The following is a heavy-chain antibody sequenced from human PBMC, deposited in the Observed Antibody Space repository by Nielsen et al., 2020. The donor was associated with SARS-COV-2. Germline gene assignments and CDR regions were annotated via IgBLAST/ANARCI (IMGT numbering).Heavy chain of an antibody. CDR3: ARQLIYDILTGYPFSWFDP. CDR1: GGSISSYY. V-gene: IGHV4-59*01. J-gene: IGHJ5*02. CDR2: IYYSGST. Sequence: SETLSLTCTVSGGSISSYYWSWIRQPPGKGLEWIGYIYYSGSTNYNPSLKSRVTTSIDTSKNQFSLKLSSVTAADTAVYYCARQLIYDILTGYPFSWFDPWGQGTLVTVSS. D-gene: IGHD3-9*01.